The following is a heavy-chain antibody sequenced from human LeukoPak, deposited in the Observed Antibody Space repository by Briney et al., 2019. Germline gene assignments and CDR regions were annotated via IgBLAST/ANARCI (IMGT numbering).Heavy chain of an antibody. V-gene: IGHV5-51*01. CDR2: IYPGDCET. CDR3: ARHLFQDYGPMDV. CDR1: GYSFSSHW. Sequence: GESLKISCKGSGYSFSSHWIGWVRQMPGKGLEWMGIIYPGDCETKYSPSFQGQVTISADKSISTAYLQWSSLKASDIAMYYCARHLFQDYGPMDVWGQGTTVTVSS. D-gene: IGHD4-17*01. J-gene: IGHJ6*02.